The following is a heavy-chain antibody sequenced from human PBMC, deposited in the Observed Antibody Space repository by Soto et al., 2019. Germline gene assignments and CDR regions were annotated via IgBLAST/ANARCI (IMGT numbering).Heavy chain of an antibody. D-gene: IGHD3-22*01. CDR1: GFTFSDYY. J-gene: IGHJ4*02. CDR2: ISSSGSTI. CDR3: ARVHRKTYYYDSSGYYYDY. V-gene: IGHV3-11*01. Sequence: LRLSCAASGFTFSDYYMSWIRQAPGEGLEWVSYISSSGSTIYYADSVKGRFTISRDNAKNSLYLQMNSLRAEDTAVYYCARVHRKTYYYDSSGYYYDYWGQGTLVTVSS.